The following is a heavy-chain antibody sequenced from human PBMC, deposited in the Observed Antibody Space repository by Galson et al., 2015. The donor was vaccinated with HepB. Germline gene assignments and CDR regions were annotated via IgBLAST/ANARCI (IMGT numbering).Heavy chain of an antibody. D-gene: IGHD1-14*01. Sequence: SLRLSCAASGFTFSGSAIHWVRQASGKGPEWVGRIRSKASDYATAYAASLKGRFTISFDTSNNQVSLELSSVTAADTAMYYCGRQTHHQNPMDVWGQGTTVTVS. CDR1: GFTFSGSA. V-gene: IGHV3-73*01. CDR3: GRQTHHQNPMDV. CDR2: IRSKASDYAT. J-gene: IGHJ6*02.